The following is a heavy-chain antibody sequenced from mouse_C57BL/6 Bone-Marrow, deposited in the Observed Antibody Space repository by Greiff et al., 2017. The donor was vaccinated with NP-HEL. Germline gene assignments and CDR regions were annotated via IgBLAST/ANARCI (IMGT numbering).Heavy chain of an antibody. Sequence: EVQVVESGGGLVQPKGSLKLSCAASGFTFNTYAMHWVRQAPGKGLEWVARIRSKSSNYATYYADSVKDRFTISRDDSQSMLYLQMNNLKTEDTAMYYCVREGYYYGSSYDYFDYWGQGTTLTVSS. CDR3: VREGYYYGSSYDYFDY. D-gene: IGHD1-1*01. CDR2: IRSKSSNYAT. J-gene: IGHJ2*01. CDR1: GFTFNTYA. V-gene: IGHV10-3*01.